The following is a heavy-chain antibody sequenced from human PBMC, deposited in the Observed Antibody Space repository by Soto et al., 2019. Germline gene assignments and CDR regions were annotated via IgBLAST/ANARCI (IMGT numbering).Heavy chain of an antibody. D-gene: IGHD6-13*01. Sequence: VGSLRLSCAASGFSFSNYEMNWVRQAPGKGLEWVAYISSGGSTVHYADSVRGRFTVSRDNARNSLYLQMNTLRVEDTALYYCARASAAGGYWGQGTLVTVSS. CDR2: ISSGGSTV. J-gene: IGHJ4*02. CDR1: GFSFSNYE. V-gene: IGHV3-48*03. CDR3: ARASAAGGY.